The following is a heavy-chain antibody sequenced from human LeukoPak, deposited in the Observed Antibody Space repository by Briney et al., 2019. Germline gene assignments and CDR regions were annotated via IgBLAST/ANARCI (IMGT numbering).Heavy chain of an antibody. V-gene: IGHV1-24*01. Sequence: GASVKVSCKVSGHTLTDLSTHWVRQTPGGGLEWMGGLDPEDGETIYAQKFQGRVTMTEDTSTDTAYMELSSLRSEDTAVYYCTTGWIYSLLDYWGQGTLVIVSS. CDR3: TTGWIYSLLDY. D-gene: IGHD2-15*01. CDR2: LDPEDGET. CDR1: GHTLTDLS. J-gene: IGHJ4*02.